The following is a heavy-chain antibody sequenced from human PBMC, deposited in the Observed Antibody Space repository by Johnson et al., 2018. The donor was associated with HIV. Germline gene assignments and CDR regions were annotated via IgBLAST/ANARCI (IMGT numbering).Heavy chain of an antibody. Sequence: QVQLVESGGGVVQPGRSLRLSCAASGFTFSSYGMHWVRQAPGKGLEWVAVIWYDGSNNYYADSVKGRFTISRDNSKNTLYLQMNSLRAEYTAVYYCANFGSSSSRSAFDIWGQGTMVTVSS. CDR3: ANFGSSSSRSAFDI. J-gene: IGHJ3*02. CDR2: IWYDGSNN. D-gene: IGHD6-6*01. CDR1: GFTFSSYG. V-gene: IGHV3-33*06.